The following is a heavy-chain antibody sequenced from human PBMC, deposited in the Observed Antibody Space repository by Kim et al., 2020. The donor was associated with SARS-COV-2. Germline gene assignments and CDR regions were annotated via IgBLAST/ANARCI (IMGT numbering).Heavy chain of an antibody. CDR1: GGSFSGYY. CDR2: INHSGST. CDR3: ARQASAGTPGFDWFDP. D-gene: IGHD1-1*01. Sequence: SETLSLTCAVYGGSFSGYYWSWIRQPPGKGLEWIGEINHSGSTNYNPSLKSRVTISVDTSKNQFSLKLSSVTAADTAVYYCARQASAGTPGFDWFDPWGQGTLVTVSS. V-gene: IGHV4-34*01. J-gene: IGHJ5*02.